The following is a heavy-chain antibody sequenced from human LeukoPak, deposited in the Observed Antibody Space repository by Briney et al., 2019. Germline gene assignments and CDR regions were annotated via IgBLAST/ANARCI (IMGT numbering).Heavy chain of an antibody. V-gene: IGHV4-4*07. CDR2: ICTSGST. CDR3: ARARGGSGSYGHFDS. Sequence: KPSETLTLTCTVSGDSISGYDWTWVRQPAGKGLEWVGRICTSGSTNYNPSLKSRVTMSVDTSKNQFSLKMSSLTAADTAIYYCARARGGSGSYGHFDSWGQGTLVTVSS. J-gene: IGHJ4*02. D-gene: IGHD1-26*01. CDR1: GDSISGYD.